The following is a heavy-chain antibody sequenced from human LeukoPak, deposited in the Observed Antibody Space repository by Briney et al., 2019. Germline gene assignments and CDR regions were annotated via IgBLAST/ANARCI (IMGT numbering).Heavy chain of an antibody. Sequence: PGGSLRLSCAASGFNFRGYAMHWVRQAPGKGLEWVALIRSNGNEKFYLDAVQGRFTISRDNSKNTLFLQMSSLRPEDTAVYYCAKDRDGSGSFKKRMDVWGQGTTVSVSS. D-gene: IGHD3-10*01. CDR1: GFNFRGYA. J-gene: IGHJ6*02. CDR3: AKDRDGSGSFKKRMDV. V-gene: IGHV3-30*02. CDR2: IRSNGNEK.